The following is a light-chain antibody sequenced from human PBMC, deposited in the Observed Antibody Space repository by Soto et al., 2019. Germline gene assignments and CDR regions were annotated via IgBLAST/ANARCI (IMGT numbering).Light chain of an antibody. CDR1: SSDIGAYNF. V-gene: IGLV2-14*01. Sequence: QSALTQPASVSGSPGQSITISCTGTSSDIGAYNFVSWYQQYPGKAPKLLIFEAYSRPAEISSRFSGSKSGNTASLTISGLQAEDEADYYCTSYTTTNPPVVFGGGPQLTVL. J-gene: IGLJ2*01. CDR3: TSYTTTNPPVV. CDR2: EAY.